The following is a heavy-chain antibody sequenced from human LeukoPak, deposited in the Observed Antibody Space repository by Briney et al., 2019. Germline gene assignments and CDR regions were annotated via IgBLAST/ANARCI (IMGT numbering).Heavy chain of an antibody. J-gene: IGHJ5*02. V-gene: IGHV3-74*01. CDR2: INTDGTNK. Sequence: GRSLRLSCAASGYTFTNYWMHWVRQAPGEGLVWVSRINTDGTNKVYADSVRGRFTVSRDNAKNTLYLQMDSLRAEDTAVYYCARDRGINWFDPWGQGTLVAVSS. CDR1: GYTFTNYW. CDR3: ARDRGINWFDP. D-gene: IGHD3-16*01.